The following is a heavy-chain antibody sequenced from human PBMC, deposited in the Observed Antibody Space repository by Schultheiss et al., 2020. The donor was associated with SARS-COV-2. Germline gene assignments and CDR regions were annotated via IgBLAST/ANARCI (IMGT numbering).Heavy chain of an antibody. V-gene: IGHV4-39*01. D-gene: IGHD3-3*01. CDR1: SGSISGYY. Sequence: SETLSLTCTVSSGSISGYYWGWIRQPPGKGLEWIGSIYYSGSTYYNPSLKSRVTISVDTSKNQFSLKLSSVTAADTAVYYCARQHLKAITIFGVVTGGNWFDPWGQGTLVTVSS. CDR3: ARQHLKAITIFGVVTGGNWFDP. J-gene: IGHJ5*02. CDR2: IYYSGST.